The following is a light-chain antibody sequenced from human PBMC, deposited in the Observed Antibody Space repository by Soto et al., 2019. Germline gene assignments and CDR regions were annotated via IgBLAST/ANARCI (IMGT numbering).Light chain of an antibody. CDR3: QQFRSSPPMYT. CDR1: QSVTSNY. V-gene: IGKV3-20*01. CDR2: GAS. J-gene: IGKJ2*01. Sequence: EIVLTQSPGTLSLSPGERATLSCRASQSVTSNYLAWYQQKPGQAPRLLIYGASNRATGIPDRFRGSGSGTDFTLTISRQEPEDFAVYYCQQFRSSPPMYTFGQGTRLEIK.